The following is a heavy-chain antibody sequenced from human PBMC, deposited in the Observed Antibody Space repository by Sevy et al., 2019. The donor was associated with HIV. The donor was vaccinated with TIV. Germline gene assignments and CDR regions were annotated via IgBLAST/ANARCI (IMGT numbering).Heavy chain of an antibody. V-gene: IGHV3-7*01. CDR3: ARWDV. CDR1: GFTFSSYW. Sequence: GGSLSLSCAASGFTFSSYWMNWVRQAPGKGLEWVADIKDVGSDQYYVDSVKGRFTISRDNAQNSLYLEMNSLRAEDTAFYYCARWDVWGKGTTVTVSS. J-gene: IGHJ6*04. CDR2: IKDVGSDQ.